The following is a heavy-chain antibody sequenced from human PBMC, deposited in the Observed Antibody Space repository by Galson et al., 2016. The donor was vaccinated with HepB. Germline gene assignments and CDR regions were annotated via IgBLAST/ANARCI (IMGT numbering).Heavy chain of an antibody. V-gene: IGHV3-48*02. J-gene: IGHJ3*01. D-gene: IGHD4/OR15-4a*01. CDR3: ARELVRSAFDL. CDR1: GFTLSNSG. Sequence: SLRLSCAASGFTLSNSGINWVRLAPGKGLQWVSYISSSIRTIYYADSVMGRFTISRDNAENSVYLQMNSLRDEDTAVYYCARELVRSAFDLWGQGTMVTVSS. CDR2: ISSSIRTI.